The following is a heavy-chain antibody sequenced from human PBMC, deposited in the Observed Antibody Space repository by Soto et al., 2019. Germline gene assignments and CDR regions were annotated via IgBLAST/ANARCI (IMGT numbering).Heavy chain of an antibody. J-gene: IGHJ6*01. CDR1: GYTFTGYY. D-gene: IGHD2-15*01. V-gene: IGHV1-2*04. Sequence: QVQLVQSGAEVKKPGASVKVSCKASGYTFTGYYMHWVRQAPGQGLEWMGWINPNSGGTNYAQKFQGWVTMTRDTSISTAYMKMSRLRSDDTAVYYCARENCSGGSGYSSVDLNYYGIDVW. CDR3: ARENCSGGSGYSSVDLNYYGIDV. CDR2: INPNSGGT.